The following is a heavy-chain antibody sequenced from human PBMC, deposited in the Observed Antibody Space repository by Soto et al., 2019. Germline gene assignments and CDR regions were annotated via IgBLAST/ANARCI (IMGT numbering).Heavy chain of an antibody. CDR1: GGSISSGDYY. Sequence: TVYLTCTVSGGSISSGDYYWGWIRQPPGKGLEWIEDIYHSGSTNSNPSLKSRLTISADTSKNHLSLKLTSVTAADTAVYYCARGGYYYDISGPVDYWGQATLVTAYS. V-gene: IGHV4-30-4*01. J-gene: IGHJ4*02. CDR2: IYHSGST. CDR3: ARGGYYYDISGPVDY. D-gene: IGHD3-22*01.